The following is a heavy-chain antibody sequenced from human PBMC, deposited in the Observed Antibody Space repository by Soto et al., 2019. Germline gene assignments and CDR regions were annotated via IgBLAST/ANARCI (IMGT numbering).Heavy chain of an antibody. CDR2: IIPIFGTA. Sequence: ASVKVSFKASGGTFSSYAISWLRQAPGQGLEWMGGIIPIFGTANYAQKFQGRVTITADESTSTAYMELSSLRSEDTAVYYCARCPVGATYFDYWGQGTLVTVSS. CDR1: GGTFSSYA. J-gene: IGHJ4*02. D-gene: IGHD1-26*01. CDR3: ARCPVGATYFDY. V-gene: IGHV1-69*13.